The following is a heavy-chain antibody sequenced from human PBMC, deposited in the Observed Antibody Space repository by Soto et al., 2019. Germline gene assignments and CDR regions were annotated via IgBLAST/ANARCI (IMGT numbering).Heavy chain of an antibody. Sequence: QVQLVESGGGVVQPGRSLRLSCAASGFTFSSYGMHWVRQAPGKGLEWVAVIWYDGSNKYYADSVKGRFTISRDNSKNTLYLQRNSLRAEDTAVYYCARSAYYYDSTTYPDYWGQGTLVTVSS. V-gene: IGHV3-33*01. CDR2: IWYDGSNK. CDR3: ARSAYYYDSTTYPDY. CDR1: GFTFSSYG. J-gene: IGHJ4*02. D-gene: IGHD3-22*01.